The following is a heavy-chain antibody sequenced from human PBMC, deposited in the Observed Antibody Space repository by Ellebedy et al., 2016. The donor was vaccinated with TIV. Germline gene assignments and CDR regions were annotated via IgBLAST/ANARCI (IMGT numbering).Heavy chain of an antibody. CDR2: IYPDGGT. CDR3: AREDPDENWIDP. V-gene: IGHV4-4*02. CDR1: GGSISSSYW. J-gene: IGHJ5*02. Sequence: MPSETLSLTCVVSGGSISSSYWWTWVRQTPGKGLEWIGDIYPDGGTNYNPSLQSRITISIDKSKNQFSLRLTSVTAADTAVYYCAREDPDENWIDPWGQGTQVIVSS.